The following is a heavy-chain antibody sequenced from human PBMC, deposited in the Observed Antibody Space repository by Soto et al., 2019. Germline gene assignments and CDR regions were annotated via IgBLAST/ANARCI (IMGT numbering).Heavy chain of an antibody. J-gene: IGHJ4*02. CDR1: GYSFTTYL. CDR3: ARRNVVATIAHFDS. V-gene: IGHV1-46*03. D-gene: IGHD5-12*01. CDR2: INPSEGST. Sequence: QVQLVQSGAEVKKPGASVTVSCKASGYSFTTYLIHWVRQAPGQGLEWMGTINPSEGSTSFAQKFQGRVTMTRDTSTSTVYMELSSLISVDTAVYYCARRNVVATIAHFDSWGQGTLVTVSS.